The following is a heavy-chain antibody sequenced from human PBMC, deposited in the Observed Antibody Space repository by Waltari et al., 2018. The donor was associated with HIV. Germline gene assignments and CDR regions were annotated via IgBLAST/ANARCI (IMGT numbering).Heavy chain of an antibody. D-gene: IGHD2-15*01. CDR1: GYNFDKYR. Sequence: EVQLVQSGAEVKKPGESLKISCKGSGYNFDKYRLGWVRQMPGKGLEWMGIIYPGDSDTRYSPSFQGQVTFSADKSITTAYLQWSNLKASDTAMYYCARHGVVDGNDSYGMDVWGQGTTVTVSS. V-gene: IGHV5-51*01. J-gene: IGHJ6*02. CDR2: IYPGDSDT. CDR3: ARHGVVDGNDSYGMDV.